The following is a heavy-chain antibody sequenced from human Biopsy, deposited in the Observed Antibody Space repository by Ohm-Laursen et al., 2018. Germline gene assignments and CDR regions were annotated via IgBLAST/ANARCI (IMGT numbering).Heavy chain of an antibody. CDR1: GFTFDDYA. D-gene: IGHD1-1*01. CDR2: ISWHSGSR. V-gene: IGHV3-9*01. Sequence: RSLRLSCAASGFTFDDYAMHWVRQAPGKGLEWVSGISWHSGSRGYADSVKGRFTISRDNAKKLLYLQMNSPRAEDTALYYCAKDVRVKVQLDGMDVWGQGTTVTVSS. J-gene: IGHJ6*02. CDR3: AKDVRVKVQLDGMDV.